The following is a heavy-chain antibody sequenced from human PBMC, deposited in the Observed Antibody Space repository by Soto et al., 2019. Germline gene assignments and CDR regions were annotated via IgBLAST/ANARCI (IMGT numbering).Heavy chain of an antibody. CDR2: IIPIFGTA. V-gene: IGHV1-69*12. Sequence: QVQLVQSGAEVKKPGSSVKVSCKASGGTFSSYAISWVRQAPGQGLEWMGGIIPIFGTANYAQKFQGRVTITADESTSTAYMELSCLRSEDTAAYYCARAEMATIKLVGYGRDVWGQGTTVTVS. CDR3: ARAEMATIKLVGYGRDV. D-gene: IGHD5-12*01. CDR1: GGTFSSYA. J-gene: IGHJ6*02.